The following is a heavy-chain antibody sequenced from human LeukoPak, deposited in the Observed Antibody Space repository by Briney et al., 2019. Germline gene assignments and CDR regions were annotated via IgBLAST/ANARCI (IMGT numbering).Heavy chain of an antibody. Sequence: PGGSLRLSCAASGFSFSAYWINWIRQAPGKGLEWVANIKQDGSEKNYVDSVKGRFTISRDNAKNSVSLQMNSLRAEDTAVYYCARDSVQYSDGYYKAPADYWGQGTLVTVSS. J-gene: IGHJ4*02. CDR1: GFSFSAYW. CDR3: ARDSVQYSDGYYKAPADY. CDR2: IKQDGSEK. V-gene: IGHV3-7*01. D-gene: IGHD3-22*01.